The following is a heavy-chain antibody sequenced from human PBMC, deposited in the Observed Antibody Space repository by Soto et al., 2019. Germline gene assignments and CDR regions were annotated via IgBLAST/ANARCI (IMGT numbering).Heavy chain of an antibody. J-gene: IGHJ6*02. CDR3: NVAWELRRGGYYYGMDV. CDR2: IDPSDSYT. Sequence: LGESLKSSCKGSGYSFTSYWISWVRQMPGKGLEWMGRIDPSDSYTNYSPSFQGHVTISAGKSISTAYLQWSSLKASDTAMYYCNVAWELRRGGYYYGMDVWGQGTTVTVSS. V-gene: IGHV5-10-1*01. CDR1: GYSFTSYW. D-gene: IGHD1-26*01.